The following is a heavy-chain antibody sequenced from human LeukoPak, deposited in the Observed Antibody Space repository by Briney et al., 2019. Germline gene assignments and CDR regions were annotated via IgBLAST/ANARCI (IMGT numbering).Heavy chain of an antibody. V-gene: IGHV3-23*01. D-gene: IGHD6-6*01. CDR2: ITGGGEIT. Sequence: GGSLRLSCAASGFTFSSYAMSWVRQAPGEGLEWGSTITGGGEITKYADSVKGRFTISRDDPKNTLYLQMNRLRADDTAVYYCARDRRPWYFDLWGRGTLVTVSS. J-gene: IGHJ2*01. CDR3: ARDRRPWYFDL. CDR1: GFTFSSYA.